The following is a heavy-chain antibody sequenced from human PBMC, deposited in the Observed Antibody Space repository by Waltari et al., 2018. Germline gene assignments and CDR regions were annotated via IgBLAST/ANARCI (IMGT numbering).Heavy chain of an antibody. J-gene: IGHJ4*02. CDR2: SYYSGST. CDR3: ARDSSGWLYYFDY. V-gene: IGHV4-59*01. CDR1: AGSISSYY. Sequence: QVQLQESGPGLVKPSETLSLTCTVSAGSISSYYWSWIRQPPGKGLEWIGYSYYSGSTNYHPPLMSRVTISVDTSKKQFSLKLSSVTAADTAVYYCARDSSGWLYYFDYWGQGTLVTVSS. D-gene: IGHD6-19*01.